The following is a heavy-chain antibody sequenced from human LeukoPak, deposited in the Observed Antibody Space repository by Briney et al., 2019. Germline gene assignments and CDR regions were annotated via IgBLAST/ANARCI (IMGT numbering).Heavy chain of an antibody. CDR1: GYTFTSYY. CDR2: INPSGGST. D-gene: IGHD2-15*01. CDR3: AREMFSRRKPGYCSGGSCSNWFDP. J-gene: IGHJ5*02. V-gene: IGHV1-46*01. Sequence: GASVKVSCKASGYTFTSYYMHWVRQAPGQGLEWMGIINPSGGSTSYAQKFQGRVTITTDESTSTAYMELSSLRSEDTAVYYCAREMFSRRKPGYCSGGSCSNWFDPWGQGTLLTVSS.